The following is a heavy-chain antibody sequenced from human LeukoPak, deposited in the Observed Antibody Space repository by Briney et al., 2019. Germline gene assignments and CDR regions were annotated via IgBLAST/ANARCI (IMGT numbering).Heavy chain of an antibody. CDR3: ARDPYSSTWSYGVDV. CDR1: GFTFSSYW. V-gene: IGHV3-7*05. J-gene: IGHJ6*02. D-gene: IGHD6-6*01. CDR2: IKQDGSEE. Sequence: GGSLRLSCAASGFTFSSYWMSWVRQAPGRGLEWVANIKQDGSEEVYVGSVKGRFTISRDNAKNSLFLQMNTLRAEDTAVYYCARDPYSSTWSYGVDVWGQGTTVTVSS.